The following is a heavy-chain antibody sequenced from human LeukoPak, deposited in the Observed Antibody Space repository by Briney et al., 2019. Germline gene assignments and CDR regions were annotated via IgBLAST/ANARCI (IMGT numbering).Heavy chain of an antibody. CDR2: INHSGST. J-gene: IGHJ4*02. Sequence: SETLSLTCAVYGGSFSGCYWSWIRQPPGKGPEWIGEINHSGSTNYNPSLKSRVTISVDTSKNQFSLKLSSVTAADTAVYYCARNDYYDSSGYSPNFDYWGQGTLVTVSS. CDR3: ARNDYYDSSGYSPNFDY. CDR1: GGSFSGCY. D-gene: IGHD3-22*01. V-gene: IGHV4-34*01.